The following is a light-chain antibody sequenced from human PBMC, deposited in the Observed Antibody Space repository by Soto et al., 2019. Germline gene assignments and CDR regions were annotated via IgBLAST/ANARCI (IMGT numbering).Light chain of an antibody. CDR3: QQYSDSPPT. J-gene: IGKJ1*01. CDR2: AAS. CDR1: QSVSSN. V-gene: IGKV3-20*01. Sequence: EKVMTQSPATLSVSPGEGATLSCRASQSVSSNLAWYQQKPGQAPRLLIYAASSRATGIPDRFSGSGSGTDFTLTISRLEPEDFTMYYCQQYSDSPPTFGQGTKVDI.